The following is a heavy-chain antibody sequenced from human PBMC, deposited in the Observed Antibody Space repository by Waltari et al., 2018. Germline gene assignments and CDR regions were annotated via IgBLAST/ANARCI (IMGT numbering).Heavy chain of an antibody. CDR2: ITPIGGTA. CDR3: ARAANFWSGYDEGDDY. Sequence: QVQLVQSGAEVKKPGSSVKVSCKASGGTFSSYAISWVRQAPGQGLEWMGGITPIGGTANYAQKFEGRVTSTADEATSTAYMELSSRRSEDTAVYYCARAANFWSGYDEGDDYWGQGTLVTVSS. D-gene: IGHD3-3*01. V-gene: IGHV1-69*01. J-gene: IGHJ4*02. CDR1: GGTFSSYA.